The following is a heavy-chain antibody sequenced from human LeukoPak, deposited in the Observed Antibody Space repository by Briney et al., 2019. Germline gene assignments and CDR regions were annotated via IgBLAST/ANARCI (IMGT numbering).Heavy chain of an antibody. CDR3: ARGRLDDYLDF. CDR2: IKQGGSEK. CDR1: GFTFSNYW. V-gene: IGHV3-7*01. D-gene: IGHD1-1*01. J-gene: IGHJ4*02. Sequence: GGSLRLSCVGSGFTFSNYWMTWVRQAPGKGLQWVANIKQGGSEKFHVDSADGRFTISRDNAKNSVYLEMVSLRAEDTAVYYCARGRLDDYLDFWGQGTLVTVSS.